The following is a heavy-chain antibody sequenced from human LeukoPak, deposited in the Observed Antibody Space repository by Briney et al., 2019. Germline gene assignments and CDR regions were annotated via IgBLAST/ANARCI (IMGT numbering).Heavy chain of an antibody. CDR1: GFIVSYKY. CDR3: ATSPPGSWIQLWFGFNWFDP. V-gene: IGHV3-53*01. CDR2: IYGDGST. J-gene: IGHJ5*02. Sequence: GGSLRLSCAASGFIVSYKYINWVRQAPGKGLEWVSVIYGDGSTHYADSVKGRFTISRDNSKNTVYLQMNSLRAEDTALYYCATSPPGSWIQLWFGFNWFDPWGQGTLVTVSS. D-gene: IGHD5-18*01.